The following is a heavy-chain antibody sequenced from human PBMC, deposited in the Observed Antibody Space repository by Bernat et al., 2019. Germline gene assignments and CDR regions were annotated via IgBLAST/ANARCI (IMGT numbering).Heavy chain of an antibody. J-gene: IGHJ6*02. V-gene: IGHV3-33*01. Sequence: QVQLVESGGGVVQPGRSLRLSCSASGFTFSSYGMHWVRQAPGKGLEWVAVIWYDGSNKYYADSVKGRFTISRDNSKNTLYLQMNSLRAEDTAVYYCAREYGYYYYYGMDVWGQGTTVTVSS. CDR3: AREYGYYYYYGMDV. CDR1: GFTFSSYG. CDR2: IWYDGSNK. D-gene: IGHD4-17*01.